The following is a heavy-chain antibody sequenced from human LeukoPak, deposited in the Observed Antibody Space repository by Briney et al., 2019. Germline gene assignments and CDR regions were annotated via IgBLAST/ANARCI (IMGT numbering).Heavy chain of an antibody. Sequence: GGSLRLSCAASGFTFSSYSRNWVRQAPGKGLEWVSYISSSSSTIYYADSVKGRFTISRDNAKNSLYLQMNSLRDEDTAVYYCARVLTIFGVVIISMDVWGQGTTVTVSS. CDR2: ISSSSSTI. CDR1: GFTFSSYS. V-gene: IGHV3-48*02. CDR3: ARVLTIFGVVIISMDV. D-gene: IGHD3-3*01. J-gene: IGHJ6*02.